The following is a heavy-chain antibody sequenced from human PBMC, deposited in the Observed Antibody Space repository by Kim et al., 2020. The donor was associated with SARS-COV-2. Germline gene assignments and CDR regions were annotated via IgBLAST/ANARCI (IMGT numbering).Heavy chain of an antibody. J-gene: IGHJ4*02. CDR1: GFTFSSYA. CDR2: ISYDGSNK. D-gene: IGHD3-22*01. CDR3: ARDHSSVVVTNQNPLFDY. Sequence: GALRLSCAASGFTFSSYAMHWVRQAPGKGLEWVAVISYDGSNKYYADSVKGRFTISRDNSKNTLYLQMNSLRAEDTAVYYCARDHSSVVVTNQNPLFDYWGQGTLVTVSS. V-gene: IGHV3-30-3*01.